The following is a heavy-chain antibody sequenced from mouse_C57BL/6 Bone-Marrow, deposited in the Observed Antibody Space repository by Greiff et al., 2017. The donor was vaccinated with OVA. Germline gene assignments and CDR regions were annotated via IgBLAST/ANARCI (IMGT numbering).Heavy chain of an antibody. J-gene: IGHJ4*01. CDR1: GFTFSDYG. CDR3: ARSSLIPYYYAMDY. D-gene: IGHD1-3*01. V-gene: IGHV5-17*01. Sequence: EVQGVESGGGLVKPGGSLKLSCAASGFTFSDYGMHWVRQAPEKGLEWVAYISSGSSTIYYADTVQGRFTISRDNAKNTLFLQMTSLRSEDTAMYYCARSSLIPYYYAMDYWGQGTSVTVSS. CDR2: ISSGSSTI.